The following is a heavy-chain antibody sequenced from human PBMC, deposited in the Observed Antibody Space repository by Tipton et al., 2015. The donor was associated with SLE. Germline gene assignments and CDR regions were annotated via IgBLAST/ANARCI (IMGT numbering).Heavy chain of an antibody. J-gene: IGHJ4*02. V-gene: IGHV4-34*09. Sequence: TLSLTCAVYGGSFSGYYWSWIRQPPGKGLEWIGEINHSGSTNYNPSLKSRVTISVDTSKNQFSLKLSSVTAADTAVYYCASGMTTVSCFDYWGQGTLVTVSS. D-gene: IGHD4-17*01. CDR3: ASGMTTVSCFDY. CDR2: INHSGST. CDR1: GGSFSGYY.